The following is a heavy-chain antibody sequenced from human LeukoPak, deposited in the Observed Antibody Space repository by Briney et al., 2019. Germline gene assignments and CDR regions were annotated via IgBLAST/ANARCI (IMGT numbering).Heavy chain of an antibody. Sequence: SETLSLTCAVYGGSFSAYYWSWIRQPPGKGLEWIGEINHSGSTNYNPPLKSRVTILVDTSTNQSSLMLSYVTTADAAVFYCAGRPILRFLKRNTNNWFDPWGQGTLVTVSS. J-gene: IGHJ5*02. V-gene: IGHV4-34*01. D-gene: IGHD3-3*01. CDR3: AGRPILRFLKRNTNNWFDP. CDR1: GGSFSAYY. CDR2: INHSGST.